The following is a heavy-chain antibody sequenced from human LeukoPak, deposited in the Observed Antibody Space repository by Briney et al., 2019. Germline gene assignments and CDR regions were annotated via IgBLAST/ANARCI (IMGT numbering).Heavy chain of an antibody. CDR1: GGTFSSYA. Sequence: SVKVSCKASGGTFSSYAISWVRRAPGQGLEWMGRIIPILGIANYAQKFQGRVTITADKSTSTAYMELSSLRSEDTAVYYCATQYYDDSSGYHPFDYWGQGTLVTVSS. V-gene: IGHV1-69*04. CDR2: IIPILGIA. J-gene: IGHJ4*02. D-gene: IGHD3-22*01. CDR3: ATQYYDDSSGYHPFDY.